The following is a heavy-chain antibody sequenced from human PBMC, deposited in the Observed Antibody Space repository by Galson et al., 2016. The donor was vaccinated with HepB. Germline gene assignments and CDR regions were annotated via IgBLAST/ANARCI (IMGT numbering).Heavy chain of an antibody. J-gene: IGHJ4*02. V-gene: IGHV5-51*01. CDR3: ARLRHNLLTGYYRGHDH. D-gene: IGHD3-9*01. CDR1: GYTFTTYY. CDR2: IYPSESDT. Sequence: QSGAEVKKPGESLKISCKGSGYTFTTYYIAWVRQMPGQGLEWLGMIYPSESDTTYSQSCTSRVTPSADKSISTADLHWSSLKAPDTAIYYCARLRHNLLTGYYRGHDHWGQGTLVTVSS.